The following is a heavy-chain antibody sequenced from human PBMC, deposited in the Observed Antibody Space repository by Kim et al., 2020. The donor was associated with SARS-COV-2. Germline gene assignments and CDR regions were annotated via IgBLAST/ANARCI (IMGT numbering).Heavy chain of an antibody. CDR1: GFTFSAYD. J-gene: IGHJ3*02. Sequence: GGSLRLSCATSGFTFSAYDMNWVRQAPGKGLEWLSFITKTSTTIYYADSVEGRFTISRDNAKNSLFLQMNSLRDEDTALYYCARDGMVGAFDMWGQGTVVTVSS. D-gene: IGHD1-26*01. CDR2: ITKTSTTI. CDR3: ARDGMVGAFDM. V-gene: IGHV3-48*02.